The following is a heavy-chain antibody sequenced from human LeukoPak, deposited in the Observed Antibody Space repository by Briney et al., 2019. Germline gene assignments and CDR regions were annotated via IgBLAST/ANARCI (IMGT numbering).Heavy chain of an antibody. CDR1: GGSISSRSYC. J-gene: IGHJ4*02. Sequence: SEPLSLTCTVSGGSISSRSYCWGWIRQPPGKGLEWIGSICYSESIYSNPSLKSRVTTSVDTSQSQFSLKLSSVTAEDTAVYYCARHLSSAWHPDYWGQGTLVTVSA. V-gene: IGHV4-39*01. CDR3: ARHLSSAWHPDY. D-gene: IGHD6-19*01. CDR2: ICYSESI.